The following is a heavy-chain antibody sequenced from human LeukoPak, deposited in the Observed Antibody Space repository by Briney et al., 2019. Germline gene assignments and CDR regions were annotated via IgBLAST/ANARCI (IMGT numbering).Heavy chain of an antibody. J-gene: IGHJ4*02. V-gene: IGHV3-74*01. CDR1: GFTFSSYW. Sequence: GGSLRLSCAASGFTFSSYWMHWVRQAPGKGRAWVSRINTDGSSTSYADSVKGRFTISRDNAKNTVYLQMNSLRAEDTAVYYCALPGNYWGQGTLVTVSS. CDR2: INTDGSST. CDR3: ALPGNY.